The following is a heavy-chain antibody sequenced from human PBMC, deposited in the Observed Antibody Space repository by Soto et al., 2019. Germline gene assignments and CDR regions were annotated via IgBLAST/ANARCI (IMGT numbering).Heavy chain of an antibody. CDR2: IIPIFGTA. CDR1: GGTFSSYA. V-gene: IGHV1-69*13. Sequence: SVKVSCKASGGTFSSYAISWVRQAPGQGLEWMGGIIPIFGTANYAQKFQGRVTITADESTSTAYMELSSLRSEDTAVYYCASWEEYSSSPVGRGFDYWGQGTLVTVSS. D-gene: IGHD6-6*01. J-gene: IGHJ4*02. CDR3: ASWEEYSSSPVGRGFDY.